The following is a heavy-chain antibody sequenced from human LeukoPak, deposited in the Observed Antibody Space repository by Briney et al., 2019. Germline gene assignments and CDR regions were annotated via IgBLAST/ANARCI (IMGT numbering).Heavy chain of an antibody. J-gene: IGHJ4*02. CDR1: GFTFSSYT. CDR3: ARVIGQYSSSWPFDY. D-gene: IGHD6-13*01. CDR2: ITGGSTYI. V-gene: IGHV3-21*01. Sequence: GRSLRLSRAASGFTFSSYTMNWVRQAPGKGLEWVSSITGGSTYIYYADSLKGRFTISRDNAKNSLYLQMNSLRAEGTAVYYCARVIGQYSSSWPFDYWGQGTLVTVSS.